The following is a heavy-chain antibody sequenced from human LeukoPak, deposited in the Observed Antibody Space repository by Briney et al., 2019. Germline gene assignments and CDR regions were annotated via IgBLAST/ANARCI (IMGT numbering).Heavy chain of an antibody. CDR2: ISGSGGTA. CDR3: LRDFYGY. J-gene: IGHJ4*01. V-gene: IGHV3-23*01. CDR1: GLTFSIYA. Sequence: GGSLRLSCAASGLTFSIYAMSWVRQAPGKGLEWVSAISGSGGTAYYADSVKGRFTISRDNSKNTLYLQMNSLRAEDTAVYYCLRDFYGYWGHGTLVTVSS.